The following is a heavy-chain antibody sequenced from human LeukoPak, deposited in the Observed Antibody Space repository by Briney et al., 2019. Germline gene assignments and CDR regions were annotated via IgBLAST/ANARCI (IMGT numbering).Heavy chain of an antibody. D-gene: IGHD3-3*02. J-gene: IGHJ5*02. V-gene: IGHV4-4*07. Sequence: SETLSLTXTVSGGSISSCYWSWIWQPAGKGLEWIGRIYTSGSTNYNPSLKSRVTMSVDTSKNQFSLKLSSVTAADTAVYYCARGGISFLYPWGQGTLVTVSS. CDR3: ARGGISFLYP. CDR1: GGSISSCY. CDR2: IYTSGST.